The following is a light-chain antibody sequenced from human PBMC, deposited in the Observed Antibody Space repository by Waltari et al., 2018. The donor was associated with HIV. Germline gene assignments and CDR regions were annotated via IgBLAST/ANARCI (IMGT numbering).Light chain of an antibody. J-gene: IGKJ5*01. CDR3: QHRVSWPPIT. V-gene: IGKV3-11*01. CDR1: ESVHKY. Sequence: EIMLKQSPATLSLSPVERATPSCRASESVHKYLVWFQHKTGHAPRLVIYDASNRATVIPAMFSASGSGTYFTLSVTNVEPEDFAVYYCQHRVSWPPITFGQGTRLE. CDR2: DAS.